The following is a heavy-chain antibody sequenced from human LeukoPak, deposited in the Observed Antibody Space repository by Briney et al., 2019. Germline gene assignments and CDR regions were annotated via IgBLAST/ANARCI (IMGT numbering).Heavy chain of an antibody. CDR2: IYYSGST. Sequence: SETLSLTCTVSGSSISSYYWSWIRQPPGKGLEWIGYIYYSGSTNCNPSLKSRVTISVDTSKNQFSLKLSSVTAADTAVYYCAREVVEMATRAFDYWGQGTLVTVSS. D-gene: IGHD5-24*01. CDR1: GSSISSYY. CDR3: AREVVEMATRAFDY. V-gene: IGHV4-59*01. J-gene: IGHJ4*02.